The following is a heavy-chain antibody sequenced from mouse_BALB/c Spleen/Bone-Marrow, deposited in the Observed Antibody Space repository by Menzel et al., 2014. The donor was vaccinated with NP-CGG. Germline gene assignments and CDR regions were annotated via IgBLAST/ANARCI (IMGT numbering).Heavy chain of an antibody. J-gene: IGHJ3*01. CDR3: TRLHYYGYSAY. Sequence: EVQRVESGGGLVQPGGSLKLSCAASGFDFXRYWMSWVRQAPGKGLEWIGEINPDSSTINYTPSLKDKFIISRDNAKNTLYLQKSKVRSEDTALYYCTRLHYYGYSAYWGQGTLVTVST. V-gene: IGHV4-1*02. D-gene: IGHD1-2*01. CDR1: GFDFXRYW. CDR2: INPDSSTI.